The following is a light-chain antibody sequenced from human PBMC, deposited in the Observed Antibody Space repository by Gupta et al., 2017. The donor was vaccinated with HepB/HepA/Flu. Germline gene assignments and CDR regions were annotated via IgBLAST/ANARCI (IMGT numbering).Light chain of an antibody. Sequence: QSVLTQPPSASGTPGQRVAISCSGSSSNIGSNTVSWYQQFPGTAPKLLVFFNNQRPSGVPARFSGSKSGTSASLAISGLQSDDEADYYCAAWDDSRNGVVFGGGTKLTAL. J-gene: IGLJ2*01. CDR1: SSNIGSNT. CDR2: FNN. CDR3: AAWDDSRNGVV. V-gene: IGLV1-44*01.